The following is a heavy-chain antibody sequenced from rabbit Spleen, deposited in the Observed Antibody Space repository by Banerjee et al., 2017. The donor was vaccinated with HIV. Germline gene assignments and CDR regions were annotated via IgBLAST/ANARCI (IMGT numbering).Heavy chain of an antibody. CDR3: ARDVTDAIGWNFGW. J-gene: IGHJ3*01. Sequence: QEQLEESGGGLVKPEGSLTLTCKASGFDLSSYYYICWVRQAPGKGLEWIGCIYTGDGDTYYASWAKGRFTISKTSSTTVTLQMTSLTVADTATFCCARDVTDAIGWNFGWWGQGTLVTVS. D-gene: IGHD4-1*01. CDR1: GFDLSSYYY. V-gene: IGHV1S45*01. CDR2: IYTGDGDT.